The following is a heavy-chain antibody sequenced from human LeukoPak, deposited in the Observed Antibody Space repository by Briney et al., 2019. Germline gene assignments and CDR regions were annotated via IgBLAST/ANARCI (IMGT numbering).Heavy chain of an antibody. J-gene: IGHJ2*01. CDR2: INPNSGAT. Sequence: ASVKVSCKPSGYTFTGYYMHWVRQAPGQGLEWMGRINPNSGATNYAQKFQGRVTMTRDTSISTAYMELTTLRSDDTAVYYCAKSIEYCGADCYGYFDLWGRGTLVTVSS. V-gene: IGHV1-2*06. CDR3: AKSIEYCGADCYGYFDL. CDR1: GYTFTGYY. D-gene: IGHD2-21*02.